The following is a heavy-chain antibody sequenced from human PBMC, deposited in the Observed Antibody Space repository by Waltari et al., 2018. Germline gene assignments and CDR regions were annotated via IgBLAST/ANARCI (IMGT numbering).Heavy chain of an antibody. J-gene: IGHJ4*02. CDR3: ARSYRGYYDFWSGFDY. D-gene: IGHD3-3*01. V-gene: IGHV4-61*02. CDR2: IYTSGST. Sequence: QVQLQESGPGLVKPSQTLSLTCTVSGGSLSSGSYYWSWLRQPAGKGLEWIGRIYTSGSTNYNPSRKSRVTISVDTSKNQFALKLSSVTAADTAVYYCARSYRGYYDFWSGFDYWGQGTLVTVSS. CDR1: GGSLSSGSYY.